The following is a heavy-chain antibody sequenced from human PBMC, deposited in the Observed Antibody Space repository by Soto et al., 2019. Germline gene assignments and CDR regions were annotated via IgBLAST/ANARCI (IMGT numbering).Heavy chain of an antibody. CDR1: GFTFSNAW. CDR2: IKSKTDGETT. Sequence: GGSLRLSCAASGFTFSNAWMTWVRQAPGKGLEWVGRIKSKTDGETTVYAAPVKGRFTISRDDSKNTLYLQVDSVKTEDTAVKYCNTGENRGWYEYYFDYWGQGTLVTVSS. J-gene: IGHJ4*02. V-gene: IGHV3-15*01. D-gene: IGHD6-19*01. CDR3: NTGENRGWYEYYFDY.